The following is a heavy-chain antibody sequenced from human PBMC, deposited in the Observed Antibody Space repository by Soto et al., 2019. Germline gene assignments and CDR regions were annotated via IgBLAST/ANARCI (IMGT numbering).Heavy chain of an antibody. CDR2: IKSHAYGATT. V-gene: IGHV3-49*03. CDR1: GFTFGDYA. CDR3: TRDSGCGGDCYENYFDY. J-gene: IGHJ4*02. Sequence: EVQLVESGGGLVQPGRSLRLSCTASGFTFGDYAMSWFRQAPGKGLEWVGFIKSHAYGATTNYAASVRGRFTISRDDSQSTAYLQMNSLKTEDTAVYYCTRDSGCGGDCYENYFDYWGQGTLVTVSS. D-gene: IGHD2-21*02.